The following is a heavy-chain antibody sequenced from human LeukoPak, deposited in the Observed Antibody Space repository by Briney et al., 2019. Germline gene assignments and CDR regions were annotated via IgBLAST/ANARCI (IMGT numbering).Heavy chain of an antibody. CDR3: ARVRYSSSWDRYYFAY. Sequence: PGGSLRLSCAASGFTFSSYGMHWVRQAPGKGLEWVAVIWYDGSNKYYADSVKGRFTISRDNSKNTLYLQMNSLRAEDTAVYYCARVRYSSSWDRYYFAYWGQGTLVTVSS. J-gene: IGHJ4*02. D-gene: IGHD6-13*01. V-gene: IGHV3-33*01. CDR2: IWYDGSNK. CDR1: GFTFSSYG.